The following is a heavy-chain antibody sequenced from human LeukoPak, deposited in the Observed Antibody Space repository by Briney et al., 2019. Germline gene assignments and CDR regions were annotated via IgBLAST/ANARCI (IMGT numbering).Heavy chain of an antibody. Sequence: PSGTLSLTCAVSGVSICSSNYYWGWIRQAPGKGLEWIGNIYYTGSTYYSPSLTSRVTISVDTSKNQFSLKLSSVTAADTALYYCARDDRGIVTAILNWGQGTLVTVSS. V-gene: IGHV4-39*07. CDR1: GVSICSSNYY. CDR3: ARDDRGIVTAILN. D-gene: IGHD2-21*02. CDR2: IYYTGST. J-gene: IGHJ4*02.